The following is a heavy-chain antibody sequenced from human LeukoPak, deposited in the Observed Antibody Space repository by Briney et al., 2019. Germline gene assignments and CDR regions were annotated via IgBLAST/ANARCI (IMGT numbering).Heavy chain of an antibody. Sequence: QPGGSLRLSCVASGFTLSSYAMSWVRQAPGKGLEWVSGISGSGGSTYYADSVKGQFTISGDNSKNTLYLQMNSLRAEDTAVYYCAKDATIYYGSGSYYPDYYYGMGVWGKGTTVTVSS. CDR3: AKDATIYYGSGSYYPDYYYGMGV. CDR1: GFTLSSYA. J-gene: IGHJ6*04. D-gene: IGHD3-10*01. CDR2: ISGSGGST. V-gene: IGHV3-23*01.